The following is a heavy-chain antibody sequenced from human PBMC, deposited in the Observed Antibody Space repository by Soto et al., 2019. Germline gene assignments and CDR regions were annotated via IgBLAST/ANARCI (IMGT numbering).Heavy chain of an antibody. V-gene: IGHV1-69*13. CDR1: GGTFSSYA. Sequence: GASVKVSCKASGGTFSSYAISWVRQAPGQGLECMGGIIPVFGTANYAQKFQGRVTINADESTSTVYMELSSLRSEDTAVYYCARGWNDFPHWGKGTLVTVAS. D-gene: IGHD1-1*01. J-gene: IGHJ1*01. CDR3: ARGWNDFPH. CDR2: IIPVFGTA.